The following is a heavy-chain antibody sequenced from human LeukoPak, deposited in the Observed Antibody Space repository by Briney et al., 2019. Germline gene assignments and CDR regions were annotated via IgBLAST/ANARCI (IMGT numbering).Heavy chain of an antibody. V-gene: IGHV1-46*01. J-gene: IGHJ4*02. CDR2: INPSGGST. CDR3: ARAESEVVIFDY. D-gene: IGHD3-22*01. Sequence: GASVKVSCKASGYTFTSYYMHWVRQAPGQGLEWMGIINPSGGSTSYAQKFQGRVTMTRDTSTSTVYIELSSLRSEDTAVYYCARAESEVVIFDYWGQGTLVTVSS. CDR1: GYTFTSYY.